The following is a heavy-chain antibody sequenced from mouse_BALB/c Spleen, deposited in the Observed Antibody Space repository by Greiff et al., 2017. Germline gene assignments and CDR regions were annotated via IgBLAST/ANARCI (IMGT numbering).Heavy chain of an antibody. CDR1: GYAFSSSW. J-gene: IGHJ3*01. CDR3: AREGLGLPFAY. CDR2: IYPGDGDT. D-gene: IGHD3-1*01. Sequence: VKLMESGPELVKPGASVKISCKASGYAFSSSWMNWVKQRPGQGLEWIGRIYPGDGDTNYNGKFKGKATLTADKSSSTAYMQLSSLTSVDSAVYFCAREGLGLPFAYWGQGTLVTVSA. V-gene: IGHV1-82*01.